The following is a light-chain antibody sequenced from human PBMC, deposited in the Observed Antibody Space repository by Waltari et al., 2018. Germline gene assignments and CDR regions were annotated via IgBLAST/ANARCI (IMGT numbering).Light chain of an antibody. CDR2: GAS. CDR3: QQYGTRSWT. CDR1: QSVSSSY. V-gene: IGKV3-20*01. Sequence: EIVLTQSPGTLSLSPGERATLSCRASQSVSSSYLAWYQQKPGQAPRLLIYGASSRATGIPDRFSGSGSGTDFTLTISRLEPEDFAVYYCQQYGTRSWTFGQGNKVEIK. J-gene: IGKJ1*01.